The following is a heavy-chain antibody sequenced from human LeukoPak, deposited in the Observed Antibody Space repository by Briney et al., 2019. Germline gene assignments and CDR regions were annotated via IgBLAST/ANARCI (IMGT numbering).Heavy chain of an antibody. V-gene: IGHV5-10-1*01. D-gene: IGHD2-2*01. CDR2: IDPSDAYT. J-gene: IGHJ3*02. CDR1: GYSFTSYW. CDR3: ATHCSSTSCYVQGSDAFDI. Sequence: GESLRLSCKGSGYSFTSYWISWVRQLPGKGLGWVGGIDPSDAYTNYRPSFQGHVTISADKSISTAYLQWSSLKAADTAMYYCATHCSSTSCYVQGSDAFDIWGQGTMVTVSS.